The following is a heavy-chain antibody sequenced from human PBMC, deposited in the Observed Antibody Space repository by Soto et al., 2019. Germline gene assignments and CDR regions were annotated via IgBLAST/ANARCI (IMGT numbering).Heavy chain of an antibody. Sequence: GGSLRLSCAASGFTFSSYGMHWVRQAPGKGLEWVAVIWYDGSNKYYADSVKGRFTISRDNSKNTLYLQMNSLRAEDTAVYYCARSDPLYYGSGSYPLDYWGQGTLVTVSS. CDR2: IWYDGSNK. CDR1: GFTFSSYG. D-gene: IGHD3-10*01. J-gene: IGHJ4*02. V-gene: IGHV3-33*01. CDR3: ARSDPLYYGSGSYPLDY.